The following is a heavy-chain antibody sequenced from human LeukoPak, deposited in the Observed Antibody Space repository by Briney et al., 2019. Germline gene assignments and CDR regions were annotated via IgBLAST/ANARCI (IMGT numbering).Heavy chain of an antibody. J-gene: IGHJ4*02. CDR3: AKDAERVAVTGHLDY. D-gene: IGHD6-19*01. V-gene: IGHV3-23*01. Sequence: PGGSLRLSCASSGFSFSSYAKNWVRQAPGKGLDWVSAISGSGGSTSYAVSVKARFTISRDNSKNTLFLQMNSLRAEDTAVYYCAKDAERVAVTGHLDYWGQGTLVTVSS. CDR2: ISGSGGST. CDR1: GFSFSSYA.